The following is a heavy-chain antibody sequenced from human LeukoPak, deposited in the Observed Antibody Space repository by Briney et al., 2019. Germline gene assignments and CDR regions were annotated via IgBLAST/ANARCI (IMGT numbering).Heavy chain of an antibody. CDR2: ISSSGSSI. J-gene: IGHJ4*02. CDR1: GFTFSGYE. D-gene: IGHD3-16*01. CDR3: VLRGGATDY. V-gene: IGHV3-48*03. Sequence: GGSLRLSCAASGFTFSGYEMNWVRQAPGKGLEWVSYISSSGSSIFYADSVKGRFTISRDNSKNTLYLQMNSLRAEDTAVYYCVLRGGATDYWGQGTLVTVSS.